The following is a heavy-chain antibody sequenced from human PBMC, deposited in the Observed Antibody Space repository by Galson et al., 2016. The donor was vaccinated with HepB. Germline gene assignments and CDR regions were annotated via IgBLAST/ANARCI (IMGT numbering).Heavy chain of an antibody. CDR2: ISNSGDSI. CDR1: GFTFYNYA. V-gene: IGHV3-48*02. CDR3: AKPFLSSGLYYFDY. J-gene: IGHJ4*02. D-gene: IGHD6-19*01. Sequence: SLRLSCAASGFTFYNYAMNWVRQAPGKGLEWVSYISNSGDSIYYADSVKGRFTISRDNAKNSLYLQMNSLRDDDTAVYYCAKPFLSSGLYYFDYWGRGTLVTVSS.